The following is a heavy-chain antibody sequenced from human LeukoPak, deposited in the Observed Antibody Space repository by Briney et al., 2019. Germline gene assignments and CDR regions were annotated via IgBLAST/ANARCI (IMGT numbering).Heavy chain of an antibody. CDR3: AXESAYSYGWENSYPYYYMQV. D-gene: IGHD5-18*01. V-gene: IGHV4-61*02. CDR1: DGSITSGNYY. CDR2: IHVSGST. Sequence: TLXXTCIVSDGSITSGNYYWTWIRQPAGKGLEWIGRIHVSGSTDYNPSLKSRITISVDTSKNQFSLKVSSVTAADTAIYXCAXESAYSYGWENSYPYYYMQVWGKGTTVTISS. J-gene: IGHJ6*03.